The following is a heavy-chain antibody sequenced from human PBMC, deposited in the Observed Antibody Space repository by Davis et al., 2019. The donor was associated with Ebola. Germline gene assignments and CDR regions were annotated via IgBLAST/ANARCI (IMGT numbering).Heavy chain of an antibody. J-gene: IGHJ5*02. D-gene: IGHD2-2*01. V-gene: IGHV4-30-2*04. CDR2: IYHSGST. CDR3: ARGSSTSCLFDP. Sequence: TFDDYAMHWIRQPPGKGLEWIGYIYHSGSTYYNPSLKSRVTISVDTSKNQFSLKLSSVTAADTAVYYCARGSSTSCLFDPWGQGTLVTVSS. CDR1: TFDDYA.